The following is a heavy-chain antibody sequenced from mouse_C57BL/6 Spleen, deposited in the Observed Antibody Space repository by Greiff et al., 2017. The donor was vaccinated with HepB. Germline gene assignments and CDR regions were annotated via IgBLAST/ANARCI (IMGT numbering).Heavy chain of an antibody. CDR3: ARSGIFDY. CDR2: INPSTGGT. D-gene: IGHD3-1*01. CDR1: GYSFTGYY. V-gene: IGHV1-42*01. Sequence: VQLKESGPELVKPGASVKISCKASGYSFTGYYMNWVKQSPEKSLEWIGEINPSTGGTTYNQKFKAKATLTVDKSSSTAYMQLKSLTSEDSAVYYCARSGIFDYWGQGTTLTVSS. J-gene: IGHJ2*01.